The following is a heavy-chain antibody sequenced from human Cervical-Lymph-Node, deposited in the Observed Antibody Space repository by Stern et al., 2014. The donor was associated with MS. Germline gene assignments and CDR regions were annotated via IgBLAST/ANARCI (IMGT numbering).Heavy chain of an antibody. CDR2: IRTKANSYAT. Sequence: EDQLVESGGGSVQPGGSLKLSCAASGFTFSGSAVHWVRQASGKGLEWVGRIRTKANSYATAYGASVKGRFTISRDDSKNTAYLQMNSLKTEDTAVYYCTRQGKTDIGWYTAWGQGALVTVSS. CDR3: TRQGKTDIGWYTA. D-gene: IGHD6-19*01. V-gene: IGHV3-73*02. J-gene: IGHJ5*02. CDR1: GFTFSGSA.